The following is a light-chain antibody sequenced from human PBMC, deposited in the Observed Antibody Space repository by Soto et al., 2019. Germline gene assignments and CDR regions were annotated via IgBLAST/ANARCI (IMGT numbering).Light chain of an antibody. CDR1: QGITNY. CDR2: AAS. CDR3: QKYNGAPRA. J-gene: IGKJ1*01. Sequence: DIQMTQSPSSLSASVGDRVTITCRASQGITNYLAWYQQKPGKVPKLLIYAASTLQSGVPSRFSGSGSATDFTLTISSLQPEDVATYYCQKYNGAPRAFGQGAKVEIK. V-gene: IGKV1-27*01.